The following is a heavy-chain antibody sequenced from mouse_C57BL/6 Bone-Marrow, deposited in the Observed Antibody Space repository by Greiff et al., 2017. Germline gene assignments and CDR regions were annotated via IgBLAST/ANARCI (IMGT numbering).Heavy chain of an antibody. CDR2: IWSGGST. CDR1: GFSFTSYC. V-gene: IGHV2-2*01. CDR3: ARGGLLQY. Sequence: VQLQQSGPGLVQPSQSLSITCTASGFSFTSYCVHWVRQSPGQGLEWLGVIWSGGSTAYNAAFISRLSISTDNSKSQVFFKMNRLQADDTGIYYCARGGLLQYWGQGTTLTVSS. J-gene: IGHJ2*01. D-gene: IGHD2-3*01.